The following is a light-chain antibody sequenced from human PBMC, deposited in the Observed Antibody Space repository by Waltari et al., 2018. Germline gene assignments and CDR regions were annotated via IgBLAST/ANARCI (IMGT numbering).Light chain of an antibody. J-gene: IGKJ4*01. Sequence: IVMTQSPATLSMSPGERATLSCRASQDISRKLAWYQHRPGQAPRVLIYGASTRATDIPARFSGSGAGTEFTLTISSLQSEDFAVHYCQQYDNWPSFSFGGGTKVDIK. CDR1: QDISRK. CDR3: QQYDNWPSFS. V-gene: IGKV3-15*01. CDR2: GAS.